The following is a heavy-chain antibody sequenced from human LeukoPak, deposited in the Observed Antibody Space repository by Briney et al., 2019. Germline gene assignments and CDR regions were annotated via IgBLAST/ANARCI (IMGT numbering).Heavy chain of an antibody. V-gene: IGHV3-21*04. CDR1: GFTFSSYS. J-gene: IGHJ4*02. CDR3: AKAASVTLLYFDY. Sequence: GGSLRLSCAASGFTFSSYSMNWVRQAPGKGLEWVSSISSSSSYIYYADSVKGRFTISRDNAKNSLYLQMNSLRAEDTAVYYCAKAASVTLLYFDYWGQGTLVTVSS. CDR2: ISSSSSYI. D-gene: IGHD4-11*01.